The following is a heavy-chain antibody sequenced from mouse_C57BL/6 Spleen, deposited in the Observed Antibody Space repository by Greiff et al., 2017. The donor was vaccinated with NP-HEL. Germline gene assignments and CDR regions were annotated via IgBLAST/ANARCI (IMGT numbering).Heavy chain of an antibody. CDR3: ARERGGYYGGYFDV. D-gene: IGHD2-3*01. CDR1: GYTFTSYW. Sequence: QVQLQQPGAELVRPGSSVKLSCKASGYTFTSYWMHWVKQRPIQGLEWIGNIDPSDSETHYNQKFKDKATLTVDKSSSTAYMQLSSLTSEDSAVYYCARERGGYYGGYFDVWGTGTTVTVSS. V-gene: IGHV1-52*01. J-gene: IGHJ1*03. CDR2: IDPSDSET.